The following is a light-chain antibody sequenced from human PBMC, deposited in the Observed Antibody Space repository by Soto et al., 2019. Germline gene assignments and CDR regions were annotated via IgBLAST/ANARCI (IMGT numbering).Light chain of an antibody. CDR2: GAS. CDR3: QQSHSSPWT. CDR1: QSISTY. J-gene: IGKJ2*02. V-gene: IGKV1-39*01. Sequence: DIQMTQSPSSLSACVGDRVTITCRASQSISTYLNWYQHKPGKAPKFLIYGASNLQSGVPSRFSGSGSGTDFTHTITTLQPEDFATYYCQQSHSSPWTFGQGTILEIK.